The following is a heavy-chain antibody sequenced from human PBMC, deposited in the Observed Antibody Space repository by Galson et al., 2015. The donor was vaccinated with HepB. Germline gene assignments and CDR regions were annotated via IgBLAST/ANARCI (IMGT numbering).Heavy chain of an antibody. CDR2: IYSGGNT. D-gene: IGHD6-19*01. Sequence: SLRLSCAASGFTVSSTYMTWVRQAPGKGLEWVSIIYSGGNTYYADSVKGRFTISRDTSKNTVFLQMNNLRAEDTAVYYCARAYSRDWYWDYWGQGILVTVSS. V-gene: IGHV3-66*01. CDR3: ARAYSRDWYWDY. CDR1: GFTVSSTY. J-gene: IGHJ4*02.